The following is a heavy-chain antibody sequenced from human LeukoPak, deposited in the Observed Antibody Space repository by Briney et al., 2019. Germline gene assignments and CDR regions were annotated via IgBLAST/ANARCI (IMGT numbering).Heavy chain of an antibody. V-gene: IGHV3-15*01. CDR3: TTVSVVVVPAAGGYFDY. D-gene: IGHD2-2*01. CDR2: IKSKTDGGTT. CDR1: GFTFSNAW. J-gene: IGHJ4*02. Sequence: PGGSLRLSCAASGFTFSNAWMSWVRQAPGKGLEWVGRIKSKTDGGTTDYAAPVKGRFTISRDDSKSTLYLQMNSLKTEDTAVYCCTTVSVVVVPAAGGYFDYWGQGTLVTVSS.